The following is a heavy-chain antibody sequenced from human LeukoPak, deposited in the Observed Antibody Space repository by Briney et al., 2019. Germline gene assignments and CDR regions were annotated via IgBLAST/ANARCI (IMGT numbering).Heavy chain of an antibody. CDR1: GFTFSSYE. CDR2: ISDSGSTK. Sequence: GGSLRLSCAASGFTFSSYEMNWVRQAPGKGLEWVSYISDSGSTKYYADSVKGRFTISRDNAKNSVYLQMKSLRAVDTAVYYCVREGYYDSSGYLGVFDYWGQGTLVTVSS. CDR3: VREGYYDSSGYLGVFDY. J-gene: IGHJ4*02. D-gene: IGHD3-22*01. V-gene: IGHV3-48*03.